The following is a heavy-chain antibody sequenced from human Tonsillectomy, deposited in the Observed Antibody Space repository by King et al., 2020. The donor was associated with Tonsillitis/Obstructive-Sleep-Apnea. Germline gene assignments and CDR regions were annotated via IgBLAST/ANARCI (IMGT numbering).Heavy chain of an antibody. Sequence: QVQLVESGAEVKKPGASVKISCKASGYTFTAYYIHWVRQAPGQGLEWMGWITPNSGGTNYAQKFQGRVTMTGDTSISTAYMELNRLTSDDTAVYYCARDPNRGAEYWGQGTLVTVSS. CDR2: ITPNSGGT. D-gene: IGHD1-14*01. V-gene: IGHV1-2*02. J-gene: IGHJ4*02. CDR1: GYTFTAYY. CDR3: ARDPNRGAEY.